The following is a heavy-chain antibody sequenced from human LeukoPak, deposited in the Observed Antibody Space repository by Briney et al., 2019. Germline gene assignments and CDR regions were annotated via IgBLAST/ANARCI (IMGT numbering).Heavy chain of an antibody. D-gene: IGHD3-16*01. Sequence: SQTLSLTCTVSSRSISRGDYYWSWTRQPPGKGLERFGYISYSGSTYYNPSLKSRVTISIGTSKDQCSLKLNSVTAADTAVYYCASGRGVGGYWGQGTLVTVSS. V-gene: IGHV4-30-4*01. CDR1: SRSISRGDYY. CDR3: ASGRGVGGY. CDR2: ISYSGST. J-gene: IGHJ4*02.